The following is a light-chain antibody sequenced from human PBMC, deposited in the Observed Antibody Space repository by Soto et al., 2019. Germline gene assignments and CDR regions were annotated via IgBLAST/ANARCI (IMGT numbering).Light chain of an antibody. CDR1: QTISSY. J-gene: IGKJ5*01. CDR2: GAS. V-gene: IGKV1-39*01. CDR3: QQSSNTPRYANS. Sequence: DIQMTQSPSSLSASVGDRVTITCRASQTISSYLNWYQQKPGKAPKLLIYGASSLQSGVPSRFSGRASGTEFTLTISSLQPEDFATYYCQQSSNTPRYANSFGQGTRLEIK.